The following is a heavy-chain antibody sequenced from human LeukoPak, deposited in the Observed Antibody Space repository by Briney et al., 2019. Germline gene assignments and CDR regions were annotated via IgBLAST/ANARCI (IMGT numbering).Heavy chain of an antibody. J-gene: IGHJ3*02. Sequence: RSGGSLRLSCAASGFTFSDYYMSWIRQAPGKGLEWVSYISSSGSTIYYADSVKGRFTISRDNAKNSLYLQMNSLRAEDTAVYYCARVIAARPPWYAFDIWGQGQWSPSLQ. CDR3: ARVIAARPPWYAFDI. V-gene: IGHV3-11*04. CDR1: GFTFSDYY. D-gene: IGHD6-6*01. CDR2: ISSSGSTI.